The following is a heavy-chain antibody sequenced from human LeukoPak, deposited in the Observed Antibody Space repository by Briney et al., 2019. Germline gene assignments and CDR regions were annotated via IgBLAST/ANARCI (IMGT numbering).Heavy chain of an antibody. J-gene: IGHJ3*02. CDR3: VRDSIAATGLAFDI. D-gene: IGHD6-13*01. Sequence: ASVKVSCKASGYTFTNYGFSWVRQAPGQGLEWMGWINPNNGGTNYAQKFQGRVTMTRDTSISTAYMELNRLTSDDTAVYYCVRDSIAATGLAFDIWGQGTMVIVSS. V-gene: IGHV1-2*02. CDR2: INPNNGGT. CDR1: GYTFTNYG.